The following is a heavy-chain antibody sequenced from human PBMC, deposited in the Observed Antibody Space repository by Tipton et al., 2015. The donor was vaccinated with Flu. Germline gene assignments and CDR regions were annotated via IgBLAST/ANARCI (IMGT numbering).Heavy chain of an antibody. J-gene: IGHJ3*01. CDR2: VYIGGRT. Sequence: PGLVKPSETLSLSCSVSSGSISSYYWSWIRQPAGKGLEWIGRVYIGGRTNYNPSLKSRVTMSVDLFKNQISLRLSSVTAADTAVYYCARERRGGWPFYDAFDFWGQGTMVTVSS. CDR1: SGSISSYY. CDR3: ARERRGGWPFYDAFDF. V-gene: IGHV4-4*07. D-gene: IGHD6-19*01.